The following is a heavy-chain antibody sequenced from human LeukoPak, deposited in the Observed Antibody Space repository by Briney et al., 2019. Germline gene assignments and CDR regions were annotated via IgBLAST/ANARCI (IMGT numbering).Heavy chain of an antibody. CDR2: ISWNSGSI. D-gene: IGHD3-22*01. V-gene: IGHV3-9*01. CDR3: AKGEAYYDSSGYYPFDY. CDR1: GFTFDDYA. Sequence: GGSLRLSCAASGFTFDDYAMHWVRQAPGKGLEWVSGISWNSGSIGYADSVKGRFTISRDSAKNSLYLQMNSLRAEDTALYYCAKGEAYYDSSGYYPFDYWGQGTLVTVSS. J-gene: IGHJ4*02.